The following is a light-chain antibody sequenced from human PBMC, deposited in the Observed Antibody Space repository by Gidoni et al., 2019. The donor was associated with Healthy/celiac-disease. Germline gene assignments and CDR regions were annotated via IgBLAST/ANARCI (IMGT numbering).Light chain of an antibody. J-gene: IGKJ1*01. CDR1: QSVSSSY. V-gene: IGKV3-20*01. Sequence: EIVLTQSPGTLSLSPGDRATLSCRASQSVSSSYLAWYQQKPGQAPRLLNYGASSRATGIPDRFSGSGSGTDFTLTISRLEPEDFAVYYCQQYGSSPRTFGQGTKVEIK. CDR3: QQYGSSPRT. CDR2: GAS.